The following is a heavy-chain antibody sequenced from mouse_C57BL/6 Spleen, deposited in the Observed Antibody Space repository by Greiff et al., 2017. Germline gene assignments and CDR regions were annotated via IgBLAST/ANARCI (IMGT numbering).Heavy chain of an antibody. CDR1: GFSLTSYG. V-gene: IGHV2-5*01. J-gene: IGHJ4*01. CDR2: IWRGGST. CDR3: AKHWDDAMYY. Sequence: QVQLKESGPGLVQPSQCLSITCTASGFSLTSYGVHWVRQSPGKGLEWLGVIWRGGSTDYTAAFMSRLSITKVNSNSQVFFKMNSLQADDTAIYYCAKHWDDAMYYWGQGTSVTVSS. D-gene: IGHD4-1*01.